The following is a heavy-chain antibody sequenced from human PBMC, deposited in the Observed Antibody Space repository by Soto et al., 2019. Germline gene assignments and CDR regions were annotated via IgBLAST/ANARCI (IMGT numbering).Heavy chain of an antibody. CDR3: AKAAHYDFWSGSAYYYGMDV. D-gene: IGHD3-3*01. V-gene: IGHV3-23*01. J-gene: IGHJ6*02. Sequence: PGGSLRLSCAASGFTFSSYAMSWVRQAPGKGLEWVSAISGSGGSTYYADSVKGRFPISRDNSKNTLYLQMNSLRAEDTAVYYCAKAAHYDFWSGSAYYYGMDVWGQGTTVTVSS. CDR1: GFTFSSYA. CDR2: ISGSGGST.